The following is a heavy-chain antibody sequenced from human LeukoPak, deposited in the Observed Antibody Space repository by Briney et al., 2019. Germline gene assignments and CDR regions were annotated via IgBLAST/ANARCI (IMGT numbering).Heavy chain of an antibody. Sequence: SETLSLTCTVSGGSISNYYWSWIRQPPGKGLEWIGYIQYSGSTNYNPSLKSRVTISVDTSKNQFSLKLTSVIAPHSAVYYCARSVFTTSSHPYFCDYWGQGTLVTVSS. V-gene: IGHV4-59*01. CDR2: IQYSGST. D-gene: IGHD3-22*01. CDR1: GGSISNYY. CDR3: ARSVFTTSSHPYFCDY. J-gene: IGHJ4*02.